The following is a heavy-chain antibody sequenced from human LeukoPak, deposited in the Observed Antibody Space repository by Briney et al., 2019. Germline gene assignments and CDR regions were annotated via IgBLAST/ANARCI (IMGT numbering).Heavy chain of an antibody. Sequence: AGGSLRLSCAASGFTFSYYGMHWVRQVPGKGLEWVAGIQYDGSKQYYGDSVKGRFTISRDNSENRLYLQMNNLRAEDTAVYHCARDPGTSGHYSWFDPWGQGTLVTVSS. CDR2: IQYDGSKQ. D-gene: IGHD3-3*01. J-gene: IGHJ5*02. V-gene: IGHV3-33*05. CDR1: GFTFSYYG. CDR3: ARDPGTSGHYSWFDP.